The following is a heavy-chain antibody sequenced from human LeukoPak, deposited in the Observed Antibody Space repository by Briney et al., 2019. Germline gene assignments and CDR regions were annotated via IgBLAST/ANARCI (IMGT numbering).Heavy chain of an antibody. CDR1: GGSISSSDYY. V-gene: IGHV4-39*07. Sequence: SETLSLTCTVSGGSISSSDYYWSWIRQPPGRGLEWLGNIYYTGSTSYNPSLKSRVTFSVDTFNNQFSLHLSSVTAADTAVYYCARENYCTNGVCWAFDPWGQGTLVTVSS. CDR3: ARENYCTNGVCWAFDP. D-gene: IGHD2-8*01. CDR2: IYYTGST. J-gene: IGHJ5*02.